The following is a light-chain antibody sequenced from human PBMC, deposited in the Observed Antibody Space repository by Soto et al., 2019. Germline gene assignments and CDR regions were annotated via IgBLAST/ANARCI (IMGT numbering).Light chain of an antibody. CDR3: QQRSNWPIT. Sequence: EIVLTQSPATLSLSPGERATLSCRASQRVSSYLAWYQQKPGQAPRLLIYDASNRATGIPARFSGSGSGTVFTLTISSLEPEDFAVYYCQQRSNWPITFGQGTRLEIK. CDR2: DAS. CDR1: QRVSSY. J-gene: IGKJ5*01. V-gene: IGKV3-11*01.